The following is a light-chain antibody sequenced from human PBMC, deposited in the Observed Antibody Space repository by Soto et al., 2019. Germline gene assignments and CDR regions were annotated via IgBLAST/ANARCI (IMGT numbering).Light chain of an antibody. CDR2: EVT. CDR1: SSDVGGYNY. V-gene: IGLV2-14*01. J-gene: IGLJ1*01. CDR3: SSYTSSTTYV. Sequence: QSVLAQPASVSGSPGQSITISCTGTSSDVGGYNYVSWYQQHPGKAPKPMIYEVTNRPSGVSDRFSGSKSGNTASLTISGLQAEDEADYYFSSYTSSTTYVFGTGTKVTVL.